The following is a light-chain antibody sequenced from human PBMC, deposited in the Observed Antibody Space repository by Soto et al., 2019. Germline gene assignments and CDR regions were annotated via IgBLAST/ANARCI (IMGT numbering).Light chain of an antibody. CDR1: TSDIGHYNY. V-gene: IGLV2-14*01. CDR3: SSYRSTITV. CDR2: EVS. J-gene: IGLJ3*02. Sequence: QSVLTQPASVSGSPGQSVTISCTATTSDIGHYNYVSWYQQHPGKAPKLVIYEVSNRPLGVSSRYSGSKSGNTASLTISGLQAADEADYYCSSYRSTITVFGGGTKLTVI.